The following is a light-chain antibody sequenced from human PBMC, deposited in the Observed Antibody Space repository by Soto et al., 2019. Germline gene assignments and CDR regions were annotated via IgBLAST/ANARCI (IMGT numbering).Light chain of an antibody. V-gene: IGKV3-20*01. Sequence: EIVLTQSPGTLSLSAGERDTLSCRASQTISSNYLAWYQQKPGQAPRLLIFGASYRATGIPDRFSGSGSGRDFTLTISRLEPEDVAVYYCQQYRSSPPEFTFGPGTKVDIK. CDR3: QQYRSSPPEFT. CDR1: QTISSNY. J-gene: IGKJ3*01. CDR2: GAS.